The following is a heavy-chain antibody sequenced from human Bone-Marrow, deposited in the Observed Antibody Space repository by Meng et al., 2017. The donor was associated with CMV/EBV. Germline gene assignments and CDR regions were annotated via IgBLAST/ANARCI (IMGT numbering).Heavy chain of an antibody. CDR3: ARDFTMVRGVIMLWYYYYGMDV. Sequence: ASVKVSCKASGGTFSSYAISWVRQAPGQGLEWMGWINPNSGGTNYAQKFQGRVTMTRDTSISTAYMELSRLRSDDTAVYYCARDFTMVRGVIMLWYYYYGMDVWGQGTTVTVSS. J-gene: IGHJ6*02. CDR2: INPNSGGT. D-gene: IGHD3-10*01. CDR1: GGTFSSYA. V-gene: IGHV1-2*02.